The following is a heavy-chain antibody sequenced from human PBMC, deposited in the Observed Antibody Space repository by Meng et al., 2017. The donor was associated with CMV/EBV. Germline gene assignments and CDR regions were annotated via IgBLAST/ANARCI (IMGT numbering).Heavy chain of an antibody. J-gene: IGHJ4*02. CDR2: IHDSGST. CDR3: ERVREGCWGGFSTFDY. Sequence: SETLSLTCTVSGDSISGYYWSWIRQPPGKGLEWIGHIHDSGSTYYNPSLKSRVTISVDTSKNQFSLQLSSVTAADTAVYYCERVREGCWGGFSTFDYWGQGTLVTVSS. CDR1: GDSISGYY. D-gene: IGHD3-3*01. V-gene: IGHV4-59*01.